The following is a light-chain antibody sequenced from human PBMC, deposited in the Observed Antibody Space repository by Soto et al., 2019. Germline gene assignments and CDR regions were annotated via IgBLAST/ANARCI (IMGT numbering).Light chain of an antibody. CDR1: QRVSSY. V-gene: IGKV3-11*01. CDR2: DAS. Sequence: EIVVTQSPATLSLSQGERATISCRASQRVSSYIAWYQQKPGQAPMLLIYDASNSATGIPARFSGSGSGTDSTLTFSCLEPEDFAVYYCQQRSNWPPSLTCGGGTKVDIK. CDR3: QQRSNWPPSLT. J-gene: IGKJ4*01.